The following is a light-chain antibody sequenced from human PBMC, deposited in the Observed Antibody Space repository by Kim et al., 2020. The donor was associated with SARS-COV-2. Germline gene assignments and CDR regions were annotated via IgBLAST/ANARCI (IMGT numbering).Light chain of an antibody. Sequence: EIVLTQSPGTLSLSPGERATLSCRASQTIASNHLAWYQQKLGQAPRLLIYSASSRATGIPDRFSGSGSGTDYTLTISRLEPEDFAVYYCQEFVTSPYSFGQGTKLEI. CDR2: SAS. CDR1: QTIASNH. J-gene: IGKJ2*03. CDR3: QEFVTSPYS. V-gene: IGKV3-20*01.